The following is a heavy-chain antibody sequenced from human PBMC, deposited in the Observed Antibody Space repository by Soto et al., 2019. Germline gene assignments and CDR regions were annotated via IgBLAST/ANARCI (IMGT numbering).Heavy chain of an antibody. CDR2: ISAYNGDI. Sequence: AASVKVSCKASDYTFTSYGISWVRQAPGQGLEWMGWISAYNGDINYAQKFQGRVTMTTDTSTNTAYMELRSLRSDDTAVYFCARAPLYDLCGSTINCRPHYYYGLDVWGQGTTVTVSS. CDR3: ARAPLYDLCGSTINCRPHYYYGLDV. V-gene: IGHV1-18*01. CDR1: DYTFTSYG. J-gene: IGHJ6*02. D-gene: IGHD3-22*01.